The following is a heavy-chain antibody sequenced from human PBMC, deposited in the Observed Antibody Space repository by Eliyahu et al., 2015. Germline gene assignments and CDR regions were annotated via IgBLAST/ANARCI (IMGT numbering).Heavy chain of an antibody. D-gene: IGHD6-19*01. V-gene: IGHV1-69*01. J-gene: IGHJ5*02. CDR1: GGTFTSYT. Sequence: EVKRPGSSVKVSCKASGGTFTSYTISWVRQAPGQGLEWLGGINPVFGTANYAQKFQGRVTITADESTNTVYMEVDSPRTEDPGLYYCALEGGSSGPRWFDPWGQGTLVTVSS. CDR2: INPVFGTA. CDR3: ALEGGSSGPRWFDP.